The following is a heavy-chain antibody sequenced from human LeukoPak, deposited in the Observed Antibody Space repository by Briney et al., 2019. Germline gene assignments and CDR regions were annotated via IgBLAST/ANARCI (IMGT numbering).Heavy chain of an antibody. CDR3: VRRGGSDGWGAFDI. Sequence: GGSLRLSCAASGFTFSSYWMNWVRQAPGKGLVWVSRIASDGSSTTYADSVKGRFTISRDNSKNTLSLQMNSLSREDTAIYYCVRRGGSDGWGAFDIWGQGTVVTVSS. CDR2: IASDGSST. CDR1: GFTFSSYW. J-gene: IGHJ3*02. D-gene: IGHD5-24*01. V-gene: IGHV3-74*01.